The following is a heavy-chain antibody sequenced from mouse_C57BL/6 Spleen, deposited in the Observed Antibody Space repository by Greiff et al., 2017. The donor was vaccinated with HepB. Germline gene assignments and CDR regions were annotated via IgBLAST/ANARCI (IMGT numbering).Heavy chain of an antibody. D-gene: IGHD1-1*01. J-gene: IGHJ4*01. V-gene: IGHV1-7*01. CDR3: ARAVVASYYYAMYY. CDR2: INPSSGYT. Sequence: QVHVKQSGAELAKPGASVKLSCKASGYTFTSYWMHWVKQRPGQGLEWIGYINPSSGYTKYNQKFKDKATSTADKSSSTAYMQLSSLTYEDSAVYYCARAVVASYYYAMYYWGQGTSVTVSS. CDR1: GYTFTSYW.